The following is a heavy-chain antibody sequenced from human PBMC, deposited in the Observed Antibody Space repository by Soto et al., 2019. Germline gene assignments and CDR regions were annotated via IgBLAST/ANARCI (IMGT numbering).Heavy chain of an antibody. Sequence: GGSLRLSCAASGFTFSSYSMNWVRQAPGKGLEWVSSISSSSSYIYYADSVKGRFTISRDNSKNSLYLQMNSLRAEDTAVYYCARGRYCSGGSCYHYFDYWGQGTLVTVSS. D-gene: IGHD2-15*01. CDR3: ARGRYCSGGSCYHYFDY. V-gene: IGHV3-21*01. CDR2: ISSSSSYI. J-gene: IGHJ4*02. CDR1: GFTFSSYS.